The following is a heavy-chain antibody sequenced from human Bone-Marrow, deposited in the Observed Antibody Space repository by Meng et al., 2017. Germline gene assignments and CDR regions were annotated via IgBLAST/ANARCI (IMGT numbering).Heavy chain of an antibody. CDR1: GYTFTRYY. J-gene: IGHJ4*02. CDR2: INPNSGGT. Sequence: QVQLVQSGAEVKKPGASVKVSCKASGYTFTRYYMHWVRQAPGQGLEWMGWINPNSGGTNYAQKFQGRVTMTRDTSISTAYMELSRLRAEDTAVYYCARVLSTNVEDYGRNFDYWGQGTLVTVSS. D-gene: IGHD4-17*01. CDR3: ARVLSTNVEDYGRNFDY. V-gene: IGHV1-2*02.